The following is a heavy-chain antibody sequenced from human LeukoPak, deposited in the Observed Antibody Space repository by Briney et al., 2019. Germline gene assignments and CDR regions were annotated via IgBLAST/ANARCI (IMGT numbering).Heavy chain of an antibody. CDR1: GYTFTSYD. Sequence: GASVKVSCKASGYTFTSYDINWVRQATGQGLEWMGGMNPNSGNTGYAQKFQGRVTMTRNTSISTAYMELSSLRSEDTAVYYCARGYSRRVLRFLEWLDYWFDPWGQGTLVTVSS. J-gene: IGHJ5*02. CDR3: ARGYSRRVLRFLEWLDYWFDP. D-gene: IGHD3-3*01. V-gene: IGHV1-8*01. CDR2: MNPNSGNT.